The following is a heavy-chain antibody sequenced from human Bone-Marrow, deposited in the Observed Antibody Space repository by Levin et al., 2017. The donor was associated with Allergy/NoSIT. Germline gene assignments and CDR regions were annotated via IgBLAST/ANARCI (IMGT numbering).Heavy chain of an antibody. CDR2: ISADNGNT. CDR3: ARDEVAEDVPAAIPFDW. V-gene: IGHV1-18*01. Sequence: ASVKVSCKASGYTFTTYGISWVRQAPGQGLEWMGWISADNGNTNYAQKFQGRVTMTTDTSTSTAYMELRSLRSDDTAVYYCARDEVAEDVPAAIPFDWWGQGTLVTVSS. CDR1: GYTFTTYG. J-gene: IGHJ4*02. D-gene: IGHD2-2*01.